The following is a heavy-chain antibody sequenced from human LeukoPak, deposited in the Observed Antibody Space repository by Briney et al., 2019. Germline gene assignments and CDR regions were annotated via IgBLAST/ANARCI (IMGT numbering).Heavy chain of an antibody. CDR2: ISGSGGST. CDR1: GFTFSSYA. D-gene: IGHD6-19*01. J-gene: IGHJ5*02. CDR3: VKVPYSSGWYSNWFDP. V-gene: IGHV3-23*01. Sequence: PGGSLRLSCAASGFTFSSYAMSWVRQAPGKGLEWVSAISGSGGSTYYADSVKGRFTISRDNSKNTLYLQMNSLRAEDTAVYYCVKVPYSSGWYSNWFDPWGQGTLVTVSS.